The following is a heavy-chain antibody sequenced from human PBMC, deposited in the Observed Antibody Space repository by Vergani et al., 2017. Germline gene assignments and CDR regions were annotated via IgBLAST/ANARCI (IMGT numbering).Heavy chain of an antibody. Sequence: VHLLESGGGLVQPGGSLRLSCEASGFTFRSHAMTWVRQAPGKGLEWVAAINGGAEYTFYAESVRGRFTVSRDNSKNTLYLVMDSLRVEDTARYYCAKRGLPMATLSSLDSWGQGTLVTVSS. V-gene: IGHV3-23*01. CDR1: GFTFRSHA. CDR3: AKRGLPMATLSSLDS. J-gene: IGHJ4*02. D-gene: IGHD5-24*01. CDR2: INGGAEYT.